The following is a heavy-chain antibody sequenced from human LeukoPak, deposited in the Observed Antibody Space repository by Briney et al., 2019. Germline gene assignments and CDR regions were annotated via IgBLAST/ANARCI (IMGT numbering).Heavy chain of an antibody. CDR3: AKGPPLGVTTCWFDP. D-gene: IGHD4-17*01. V-gene: IGHV3-7*01. J-gene: IGHJ5*02. CDR2: IKNDGAVK. CDR1: GFTFSYHW. Sequence: GGSLRLSCAASGFTFSYHWMTWVRQAPGKGLEWVANIKNDGAVKNYVDSVKGRFTISRDNAKNSLYLQMNSLRAEDTAVYYCAKGPPLGVTTCWFDPWGQGTLVTVSS.